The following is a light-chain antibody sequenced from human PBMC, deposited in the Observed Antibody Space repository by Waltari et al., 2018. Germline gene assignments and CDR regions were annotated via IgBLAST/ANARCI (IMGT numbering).Light chain of an antibody. V-gene: IGKV3-15*01. CDR2: AAS. J-gene: IGKJ4*01. Sequence: EIVMTQSPATLSVSPGDRATLSCRASQSFSSNLAWYQQHPGQAPRLLIYAASTRATGVPARFSGSGSGTDFTLTISSLQPEDCAIYYCQQSLTSPKFTFGGGTKVQLK. CDR1: QSFSSN. CDR3: QQSLTSPKFT.